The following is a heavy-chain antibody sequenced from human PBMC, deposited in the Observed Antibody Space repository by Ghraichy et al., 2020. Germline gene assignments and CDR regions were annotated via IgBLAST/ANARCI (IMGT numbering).Heavy chain of an antibody. CDR2: ISSSSSYI. CDR3: ARVGLHYYYYMDV. V-gene: IGHV3-21*01. J-gene: IGHJ6*03. CDR1: GFTFSSYS. Sequence: GGSLRLSCAASGFTFSSYSMNWVRQAPGKGLEWVSSISSSSSYIYYADSVKGRFTISRDNAKNSLYLQMNSLRAEDTAVYYCARVGLHYYYYMDVWGKGTTVTVSS. D-gene: IGHD5-12*01.